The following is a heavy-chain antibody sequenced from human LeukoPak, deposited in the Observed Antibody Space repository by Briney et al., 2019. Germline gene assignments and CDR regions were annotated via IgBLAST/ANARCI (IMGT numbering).Heavy chain of an antibody. Sequence: ASVKVSCKASGYTFTSYAMHWVRQAPGQRLEWMGWINAGNGNTKYSQKFQGRVTITRDASASTAYMELSSLRSEDTAVYYCARWGVPAATNAFDIWGQGTMVTVSS. D-gene: IGHD2-2*01. CDR2: INAGNGNT. J-gene: IGHJ3*02. CDR3: ARWGVPAATNAFDI. V-gene: IGHV1-3*01. CDR1: GYTFTSYA.